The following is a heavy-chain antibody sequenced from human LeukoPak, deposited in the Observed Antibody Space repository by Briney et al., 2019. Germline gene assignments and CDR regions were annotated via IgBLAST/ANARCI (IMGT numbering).Heavy chain of an antibody. CDR1: GYSFTSYW. CDR3: ARVYPRIAVAGILDPFEYFQH. Sequence: GESLKISCKGSGYSFTSYWIGWVRQMPGKGLEWMGIIYPGDSDTRYSPPFQGQVTISADKSISTAYLQWSSLKASDTAMYYCARVYPRIAVAGILDPFEYFQHWGQGTLVTVSS. CDR2: IYPGDSDT. J-gene: IGHJ1*01. D-gene: IGHD6-19*01. V-gene: IGHV5-51*01.